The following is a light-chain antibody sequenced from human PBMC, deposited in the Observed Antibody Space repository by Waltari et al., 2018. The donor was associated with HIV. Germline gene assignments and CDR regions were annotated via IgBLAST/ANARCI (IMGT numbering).Light chain of an antibody. CDR1: QSVSDY. CDR3: QQRSNWRRSGLT. J-gene: IGKJ4*01. V-gene: IGKV3-11*01. CDR2: DAS. Sequence: EVVLTQSPATLSLSPGERATVSCRASQSVSDYLAWYQQKPGHAPRLLIYDASNRATGIPARFSGSGSVTDCTLTISSLEPEDFAVYYCQQRSNWRRSGLTFGGGTTVEIK.